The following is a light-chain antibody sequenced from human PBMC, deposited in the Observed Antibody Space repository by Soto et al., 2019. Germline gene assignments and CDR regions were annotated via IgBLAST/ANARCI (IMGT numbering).Light chain of an antibody. CDR2: AAS. J-gene: IGKJ4*01. V-gene: IGKV1-27*01. CDR1: QGISTY. CDR3: QKYTNVPA. Sequence: DIQMTQSPSSLSASVGDRVTITCRASQGISTYLAWYQQIPGKVPKLPISAASTLQSGVPSRFSGSGSGTDFTLTISSLQPEDVATYYCQKYTNVPAFGGGTKVEIK.